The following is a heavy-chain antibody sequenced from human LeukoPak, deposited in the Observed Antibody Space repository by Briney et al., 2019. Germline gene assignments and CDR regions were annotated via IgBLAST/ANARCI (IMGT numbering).Heavy chain of an antibody. J-gene: IGHJ4*02. D-gene: IGHD1-26*01. CDR3: ATRLDSTSISGSQIDY. CDR2: FDPEAGET. Sequence: ASVKVSCKVSGYSLTELSMHWVRQTPGKGLEWMGGFDPEAGETIYAQKFQGRVTMTEDTSTDTAYMELSSLRSEDTAVYYCATRLDSTSISGSQIDYWGQGTLVTVSS. CDR1: GYSLTELS. V-gene: IGHV1-24*01.